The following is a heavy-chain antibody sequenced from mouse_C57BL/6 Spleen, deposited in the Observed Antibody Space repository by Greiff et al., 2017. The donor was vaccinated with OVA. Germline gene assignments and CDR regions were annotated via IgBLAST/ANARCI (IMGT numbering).Heavy chain of an antibody. Sequence: QVQLQQPGAELVMPGASVKLSCKASGYTFTSYWMHWVKQRPGQGLEWIGEIDPSASYTKYNQKFKGKSTLTVDKSSSTAYMQLSSLTSEDSAVYYCATYYYGSSYEDFFAYWGQGTLVTVSA. D-gene: IGHD1-1*01. CDR3: ATYYYGSSYEDFFAY. CDR2: IDPSASYT. J-gene: IGHJ3*01. CDR1: GYTFTSYW. V-gene: IGHV1-69*01.